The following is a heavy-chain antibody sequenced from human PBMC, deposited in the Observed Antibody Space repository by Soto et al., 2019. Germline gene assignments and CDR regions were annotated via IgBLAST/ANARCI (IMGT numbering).Heavy chain of an antibody. J-gene: IGHJ5*02. Sequence: PGGSLRLSCAASGFTFGSYGMHWVRQAPGKGLEWVAVIWYDGSNKYYADSVKGRFTISRDNSKNTLYLQMNSLRAEDTAVYYCARVPTPYYYDSSGYRGWFDPWGQGTLVTVSS. CDR3: ARVPTPYYYDSSGYRGWFDP. CDR1: GFTFGSYG. V-gene: IGHV3-33*01. D-gene: IGHD3-22*01. CDR2: IWYDGSNK.